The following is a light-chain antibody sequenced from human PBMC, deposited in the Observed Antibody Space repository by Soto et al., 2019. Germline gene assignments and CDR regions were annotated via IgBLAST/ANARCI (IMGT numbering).Light chain of an antibody. CDR1: QSVSSN. CDR3: QQYNNWHPWT. Sequence: EIVMTQSPATLSVSPGERATLSCRASQSVSSNFAWFHQKPGQAPRLLIYGASTRATGIPARFSGSGSGTEFTLTISSLQSEDFAVYYCQQYNNWHPWTFGQVTKVEIK. V-gene: IGKV3-15*01. J-gene: IGKJ1*01. CDR2: GAS.